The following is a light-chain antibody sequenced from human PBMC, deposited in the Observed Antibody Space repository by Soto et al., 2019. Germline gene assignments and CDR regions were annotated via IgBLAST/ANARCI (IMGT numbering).Light chain of an antibody. CDR2: DAS. V-gene: IGKV1-33*01. CDR3: QQYDNLPIT. J-gene: IGKJ5*01. Sequence: DIQMTQSPSSLSASVGDRFAITFRASQDISNYLNWYQQKPGKAPKLLIYDASNLETGVPSRFSGSGSGTDFTFTISSLQPEDIATYYCQQYDNLPITFGQGTRLEIK. CDR1: QDISNY.